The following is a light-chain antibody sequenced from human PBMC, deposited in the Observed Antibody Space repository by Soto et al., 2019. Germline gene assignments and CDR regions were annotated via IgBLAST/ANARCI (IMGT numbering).Light chain of an antibody. V-gene: IGKV3-20*01. CDR1: QSVSSSY. Sequence: VLTQSPGPLSLSPGERATLSCRASQSVSSSYLAWYQQKPGQAPRLIIYDASNRVTGIPARFSGSGSGTDFTLTISRLEPEDVAVYYCHQYGSSPATLGQGTKVDIK. J-gene: IGKJ1*01. CDR2: DAS. CDR3: HQYGSSPAT.